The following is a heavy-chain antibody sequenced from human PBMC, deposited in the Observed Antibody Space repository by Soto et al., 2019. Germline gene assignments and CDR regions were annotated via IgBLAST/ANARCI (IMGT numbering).Heavy chain of an antibody. CDR1: GGSFSGYY. CDR2: INHSGST. D-gene: IGHD4-17*01. V-gene: IGHV4-34*01. CDR3: ARVRLRNLVHFDY. Sequence: PSETLSLTCAVYGGSFSGYYWSWIRQPPGKGLEWIGEINHSGSTNYNPSLKSRVTISVDTSKNQFSLKLSSVTAADTAVYYCARVRLRNLVHFDYWGQGTLVTVSS. J-gene: IGHJ4*02.